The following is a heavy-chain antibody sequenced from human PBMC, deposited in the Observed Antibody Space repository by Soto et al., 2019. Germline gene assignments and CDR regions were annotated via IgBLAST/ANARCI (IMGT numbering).Heavy chain of an antibody. CDR3: AKDKGGRYCSRTSCLYSFDY. Sequence: EVQLLESGGGLVQPGGSLRLSCTASGFTFSTYARSWFRQAPGKGLEWVSTISDSGSTYYADSVKGRFTISSDNSKNTLYREMNSLRAEDTAVYYCAKDKGGRYCSRTSCLYSFDYWGQGTLVTVSS. V-gene: IGHV3-23*01. J-gene: IGHJ4*02. CDR2: ISDSGST. D-gene: IGHD2-2*01. CDR1: GFTFSTYA.